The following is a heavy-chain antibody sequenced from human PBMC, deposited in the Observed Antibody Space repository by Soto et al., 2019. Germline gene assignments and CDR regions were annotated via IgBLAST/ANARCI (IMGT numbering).Heavy chain of an antibody. Sequence: AASVKVSCKASGGTFSSYAISWVRQAPGQGLEWMGGIIPIFGTANYAQKFQGRVTITADESTSTAYMELSSLRSEDTAVYYCARGHSIKPLGYCSSTSCALNYYYYGMDVWGQGTTVTVSS. CDR2: IIPIFGTA. D-gene: IGHD2-2*01. J-gene: IGHJ6*02. V-gene: IGHV1-69*13. CDR1: GGTFSSYA. CDR3: ARGHSIKPLGYCSSTSCALNYYYYGMDV.